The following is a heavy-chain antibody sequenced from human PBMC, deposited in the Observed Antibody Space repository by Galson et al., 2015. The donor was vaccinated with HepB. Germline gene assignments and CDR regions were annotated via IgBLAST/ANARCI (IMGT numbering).Heavy chain of an antibody. V-gene: IGHV1-69*13. CDR2: IIPIFGTA. J-gene: IGHJ4*02. Sequence: SVKVSCKASGGTFSSYAISWVRQAPGQGLEWMGGIIPIFGTANYAQKFQGRVTITADESTSTAYMELSSLRSEDTAVYYCARDPGTTVTTSDYWGQGTLVTVSS. D-gene: IGHD4-11*01. CDR3: ARDPGTTVTTSDY. CDR1: GGTFSSYA.